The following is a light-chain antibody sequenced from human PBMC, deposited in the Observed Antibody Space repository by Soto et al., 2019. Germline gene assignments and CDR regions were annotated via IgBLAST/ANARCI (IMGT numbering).Light chain of an antibody. CDR1: QSISSN. V-gene: IGKV1-39*01. Sequence: DIQMTQSPSSLPASVGDRVTITCRAGQSISSNLNWYQQRPGKAPELLIFAASSLQSGVPSGFSGSGSGTDFTLTISSLQPADFATYYCQQSYSTPFTFGPGTKVDLK. J-gene: IGKJ3*01. CDR2: AAS. CDR3: QQSYSTPFT.